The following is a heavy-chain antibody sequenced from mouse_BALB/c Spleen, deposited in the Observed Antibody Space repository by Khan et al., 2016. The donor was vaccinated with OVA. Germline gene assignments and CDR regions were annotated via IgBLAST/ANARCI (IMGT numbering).Heavy chain of an antibody. CDR3: ASHLTGSVAY. CDR2: INSHGDYT. J-gene: IGHJ3*01. V-gene: IGHV5-6*01. Sequence: EVQLVESGGDLVKPGGSLRLSCAASGFTFSTYGMSWVRQPPEKRLEWVATINSHGDYTYYHATVKGRFTISRNKAENTLYLQVSSLQSEDTAIYYCASHLTGSVAYWGQGTLLTVSA. D-gene: IGHD4-1*01. CDR1: GFTFSTYG.